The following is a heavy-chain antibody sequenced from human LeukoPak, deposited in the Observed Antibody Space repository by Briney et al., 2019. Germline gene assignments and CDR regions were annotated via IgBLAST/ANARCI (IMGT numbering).Heavy chain of an antibody. CDR2: ISGSGGST. CDR3: AKDLVTTLSFDY. Sequence: PGGTLRLSCAASGFTFSSYGMSWVRQAPGKGLEWVSAISGSGGSTYYADSVKGRFTISRDNSKNTLYLQMNSLRAEDTAVYYCAKDLVTTLSFDYWGQGTLVTVSS. J-gene: IGHJ4*02. D-gene: IGHD4-17*01. V-gene: IGHV3-23*01. CDR1: GFTFSSYG.